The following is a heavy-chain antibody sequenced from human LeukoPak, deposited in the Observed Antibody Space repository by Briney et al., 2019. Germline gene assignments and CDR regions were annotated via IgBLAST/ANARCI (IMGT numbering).Heavy chain of an antibody. CDR2: INAGNGDT. CDR1: GYIFTGYA. D-gene: IGHD1-26*01. Sequence: GASVKVSCKPSGYIFTGYAMHWLRQAPGQRPEWMGGINAGNGDTKYSQNFQGRVTITRDTSASTAYMELSSLRSEDTAVYYCTTEQLLMLDYWGQGTLVTVSS. J-gene: IGHJ4*02. V-gene: IGHV1-3*01. CDR3: TTEQLLMLDY.